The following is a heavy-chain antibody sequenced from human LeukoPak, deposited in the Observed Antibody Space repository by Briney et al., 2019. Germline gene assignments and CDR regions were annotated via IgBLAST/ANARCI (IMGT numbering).Heavy chain of an antibody. CDR3: ARGLKATRGAFDI. CDR2: IYYSGST. CDR1: GGSISSGGYY. V-gene: IGHV4-31*03. J-gene: IGHJ3*02. Sequence: SETLSLTCTVSGGSISSGGYYWSWIRQHPGKGLEWIGYIYYSGSTNYNPSLKSRVTISVDTSKNQFSLKLSSVTAADTAVYYCARGLKATRGAFDIWGQGTMVTVSS. D-gene: IGHD5-12*01.